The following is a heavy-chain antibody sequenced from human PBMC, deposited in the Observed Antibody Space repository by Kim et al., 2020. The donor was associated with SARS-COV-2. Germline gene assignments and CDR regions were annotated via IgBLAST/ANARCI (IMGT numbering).Heavy chain of an antibody. V-gene: IGHV4-34*01. CDR3: ARGGNYYGSGSYWTGIDY. D-gene: IGHD3-10*01. J-gene: IGHJ4*02. Sequence: SETLSLTCAVYGGSFSGYYWSWIRQPPGKGLEWIGEINHSGSTNYNPSLKSRVTISVDTSKNQFSLKLSSVTAADTAVYYCARGGNYYGSGSYWTGIDYWGQGTLVTVSS. CDR1: GGSFSGYY. CDR2: INHSGST.